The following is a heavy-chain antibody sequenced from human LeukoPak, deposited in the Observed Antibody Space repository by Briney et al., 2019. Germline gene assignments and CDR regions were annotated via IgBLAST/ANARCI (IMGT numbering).Heavy chain of an antibody. CDR2: TNHSGST. J-gene: IGHJ4*02. CDR3: ARGAAAGSDFDY. D-gene: IGHD6-13*01. Sequence: SETLSLTCAVYGGSFSSYYWSWIRQPPGKGLEWIGETNHSGSTNYNPSLKSRVTISVDTSKNQFSLKLSSVTAADTAVYYCARGAAAGSDFDYWGQGTLVTVSS. CDR1: GGSFSSYY. V-gene: IGHV4-34*01.